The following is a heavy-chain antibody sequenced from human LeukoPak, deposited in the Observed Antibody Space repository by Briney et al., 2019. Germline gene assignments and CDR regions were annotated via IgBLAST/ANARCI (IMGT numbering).Heavy chain of an antibody. J-gene: IGHJ4*02. CDR3: ASSGITIFGVVMRYFDY. CDR2: IYCGGST. Sequence: GGSLRLSCAASGFTVSSNYMSWVRQAPGKGLEWVSVIYCGGSTYYADSVKGRFTISRDNSKNTLYLQMNSLRAEDTAVYYCASSGITIFGVVMRYFDYWGQGTLVTVSS. D-gene: IGHD3-3*01. CDR1: GFTVSSNY. V-gene: IGHV3-66*02.